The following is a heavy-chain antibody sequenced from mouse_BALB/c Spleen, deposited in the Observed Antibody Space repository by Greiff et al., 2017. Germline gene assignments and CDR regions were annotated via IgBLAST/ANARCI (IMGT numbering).Heavy chain of an antibody. CDR1: GYTFTSYW. D-gene: IGHD4-1*01. CDR2: INPSTGYT. J-gene: IGHJ4*01. V-gene: IGHV1-7*01. Sequence: QVQLKQSGAELAKPGASVKMSCKASGYTFTSYWMHWVKQRPGQGLEWIGYINPSTGYTEYNQKFKDKATLTADKSSSTAYMQLSSLTSEDSAVYYCARKAGHYAMDYWGQGTSVTVSS. CDR3: ARKAGHYAMDY.